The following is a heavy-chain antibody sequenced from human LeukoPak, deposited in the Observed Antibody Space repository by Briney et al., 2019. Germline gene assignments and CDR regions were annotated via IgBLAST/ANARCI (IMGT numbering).Heavy chain of an antibody. V-gene: IGHV1-2*02. CDR3: ARVEDCSSTSCQYYYYMDV. D-gene: IGHD2-2*01. CDR2: INPKSGGT. Sequence: ASVTVSCKASGYTFTGYSMHWVRQAPGQGLEWLGWINPKSGGTNYAHKFQGRVTMTRDTSISTAYMELSRLRSDDTAVYYCARVEDCSSTSCQYYYYMDVWGKGTTVSVSS. CDR1: GYTFTGYS. J-gene: IGHJ6*03.